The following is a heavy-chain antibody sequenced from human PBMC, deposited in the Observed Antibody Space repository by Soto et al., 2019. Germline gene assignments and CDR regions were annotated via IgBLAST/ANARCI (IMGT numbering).Heavy chain of an antibody. J-gene: IGHJ4*02. CDR3: AKGGRCSSTSCQYLDY. D-gene: IGHD2-2*01. CDR2: ISGSGGST. CDR1: GFTFSSYA. Sequence: EVQLLESGGGLVQPGGSLRLSCAASGFTFSSYAMSWVRQAPGKGLEWVSAISGSGGSTYYADSVKGRFTISRDNSKNTLYLQMNSLRAEDTAVYYCAKGGRCSSTSCQYLDYWGQGTLVTVSS. V-gene: IGHV3-23*01.